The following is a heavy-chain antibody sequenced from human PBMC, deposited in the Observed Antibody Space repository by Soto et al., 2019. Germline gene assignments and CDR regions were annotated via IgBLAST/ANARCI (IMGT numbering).Heavy chain of an antibody. D-gene: IGHD1-26*01. Sequence: EVQLAESGGTMVQPGGSLRLSCVASGFTFNNYDMHWVRQAPGKGLEYVSSISSNGGTTYYGNSVKGRFTISRDNSKNTLYLQMGSLRPEDMAVYYCVRRVSGSYDYWGQGTLVTVSS. CDR2: ISSNGGTT. CDR3: VRRVSGSYDY. CDR1: GFTFNNYD. V-gene: IGHV3-64*01. J-gene: IGHJ4*02.